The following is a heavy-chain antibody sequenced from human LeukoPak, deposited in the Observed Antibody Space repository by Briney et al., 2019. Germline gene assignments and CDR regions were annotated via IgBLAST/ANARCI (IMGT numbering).Heavy chain of an antibody. CDR3: ASYWGSSWHYGFDP. D-gene: IGHD6-13*01. CDR2: INHSGST. J-gene: IGHJ5*02. V-gene: IGHV4-34*01. CDR1: GGSFSGYY. Sequence: SETLSLTCAVYGGSFSGYYWSWIRQPPGKGLEWIGEINHSGSTNYNPSLKSRVTISVDTSKNQFSLKLSSVTAADTAVYYCASYWGSSWHYGFDPWGQGTLVTVSS.